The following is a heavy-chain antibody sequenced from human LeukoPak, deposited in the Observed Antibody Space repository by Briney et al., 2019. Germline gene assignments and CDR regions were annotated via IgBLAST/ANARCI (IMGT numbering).Heavy chain of an antibody. CDR2: VYYSGST. D-gene: IGHD4-11*01. CDR3: ARGNLQYPIDY. J-gene: IGHJ4*02. Sequence: SETLSLTCTVSGGSIRSDFWSWIRQPPGKGLEWIGYVYYSGSTNYSPSLNSRVTISIDTSKNKFSLKLTSVTAADTAVYYCARGNLQYPIDYWGQGTLVTVSS. V-gene: IGHV4-59*01. CDR1: GGSIRSDF.